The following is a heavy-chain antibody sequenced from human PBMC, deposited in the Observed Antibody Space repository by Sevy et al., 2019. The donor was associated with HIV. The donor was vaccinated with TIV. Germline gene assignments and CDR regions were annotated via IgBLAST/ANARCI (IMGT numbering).Heavy chain of an antibody. J-gene: IGHJ4*02. CDR1: GFTFSSYA. Sequence: GGSLRLSCAASGFTFSSYAMSWVRQAPGRGLEWVSAISGSGGSTYYADSVKGRFTISRDNSKNTLYLQMNSLRAEDTAVYYCAKKNDGSGSYYSVFDYWGQGTLVTVSS. V-gene: IGHV3-23*01. CDR2: ISGSGGST. D-gene: IGHD3-10*01. CDR3: AKKNDGSGSYYSVFDY.